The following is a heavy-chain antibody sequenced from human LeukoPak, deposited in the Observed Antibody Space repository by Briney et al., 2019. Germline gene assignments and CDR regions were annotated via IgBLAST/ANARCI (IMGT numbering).Heavy chain of an antibody. CDR1: GGSISSYY. CDR3: ARDHKPLLGAYYYYDIDV. CDR2: IYTSGST. D-gene: IGHD3-10*01. Sequence: SETLCLTCTVSGGSISSYYWSWIRQPAGKGLEWIGRIYTSGSTTYNPSLKSRVTTSVDTSKNQFSLKLSSVTATDTAVYYCARDHKPLLGAYYYYDIDVWGKGTTVTVSS. J-gene: IGHJ6*03. V-gene: IGHV4-4*07.